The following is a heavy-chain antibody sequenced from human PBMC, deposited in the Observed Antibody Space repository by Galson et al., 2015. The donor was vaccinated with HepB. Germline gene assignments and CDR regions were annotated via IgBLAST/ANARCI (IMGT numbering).Heavy chain of an antibody. J-gene: IGHJ4*02. CDR2: IYWDDDK. CDR1: GFSLSTSGVG. V-gene: IGHV2-5*02. Sequence: PALVKPTQTLTLTCTFSGFSLSTSGVGVGWIRQPPGKALEWLALIYWDDDKRYSPSLKSRLTITKDTSKNQVVLTMTNMDPVDTATYYCAHRNSSGWYNYFDYWGQGTLVTVS. D-gene: IGHD6-19*01. CDR3: AHRNSSGWYNYFDY.